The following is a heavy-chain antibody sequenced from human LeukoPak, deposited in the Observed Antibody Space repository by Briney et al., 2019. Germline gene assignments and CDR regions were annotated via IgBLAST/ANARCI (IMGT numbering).Heavy chain of an antibody. CDR2: IKQDGSEK. V-gene: IGHV3-7*01. CDR3: ARDTPGWYYYYYMDV. J-gene: IGHJ6*03. D-gene: IGHD2-15*01. CDR1: GFTFSSYW. Sequence: SGGSLRLSCAASGFTFSSYWMSWVRQAPGKGLEWVANIKQDGSEKYYVDSVKGRFTISRDNAKNSLYLQMNSLRAEDTAVYHCARDTPGWYYYYYMDVWGKGTTVTVSS.